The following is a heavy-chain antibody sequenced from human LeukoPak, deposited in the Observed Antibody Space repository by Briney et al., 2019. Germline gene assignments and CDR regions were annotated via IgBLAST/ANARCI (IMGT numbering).Heavy chain of an antibody. J-gene: IGHJ4*02. V-gene: IGHV1-2*02. D-gene: IGHD5-12*01. CDR3: AREGSGYPY. CDR2: INPNSGGT. Sequence: ASVKVSCKASGYSFTGYYMHWVRQAPGQGLEWMGWINPNSGGTNYAQKFQGRVTMTRDTSISTAYMEVSRLTSDDTAVFYCAREGSGYPYWGQGTLATVSS. CDR1: GYSFTGYY.